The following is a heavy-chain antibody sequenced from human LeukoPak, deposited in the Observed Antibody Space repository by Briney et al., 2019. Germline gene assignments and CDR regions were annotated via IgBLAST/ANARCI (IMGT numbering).Heavy chain of an antibody. Sequence: GGSLRLSCAASGFTFSSYAMSWVRQAPGKGLEWVSAISGSGGSTYYADSVKGRFTISRDNSKNTLYLQMNSLRAEDTAVYYCANFGGYSGCDYTFFDAFDIWGQGTMVTVSS. D-gene: IGHD5-12*01. V-gene: IGHV3-23*01. CDR3: ANFGGYSGCDYTFFDAFDI. CDR2: ISGSGGST. CDR1: GFTFSSYA. J-gene: IGHJ3*02.